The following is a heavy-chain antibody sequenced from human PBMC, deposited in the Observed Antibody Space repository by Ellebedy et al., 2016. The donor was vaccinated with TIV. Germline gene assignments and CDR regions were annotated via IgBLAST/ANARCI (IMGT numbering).Heavy chain of an antibody. V-gene: IGHV3-7*03. Sequence: GESLKISCAASGFTFSDYYMSWTRQAPGKGLEWVATIKQDGSEKNYVDSVKGRLAISRDNARSSLYLQMNSLQTEDTAVYYCATSWGWQQLVQWGQGTLVTVSS. CDR2: IKQDGSEK. CDR3: ATSWGWQQLVQ. J-gene: IGHJ4*02. CDR1: GFTFSDYY. D-gene: IGHD6-13*01.